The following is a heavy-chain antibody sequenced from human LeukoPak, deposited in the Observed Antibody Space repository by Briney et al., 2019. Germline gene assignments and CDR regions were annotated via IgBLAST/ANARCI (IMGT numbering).Heavy chain of an antibody. CDR3: ARDGSGSYSHISFQIWFDP. D-gene: IGHD3-10*01. J-gene: IGHJ5*02. Sequence: SETLSLTCTVSGGSISSSSYYWGWIRQPPGKGLEWIGSIYYSGSTYYNPSLKSRVTISVDTSKNQFSLKLSSVTAADTAVYYCARDGSGSYSHISFQIWFDPWGQGTLVTVSS. CDR1: GGSISSSSYY. V-gene: IGHV4-39*01. CDR2: IYYSGST.